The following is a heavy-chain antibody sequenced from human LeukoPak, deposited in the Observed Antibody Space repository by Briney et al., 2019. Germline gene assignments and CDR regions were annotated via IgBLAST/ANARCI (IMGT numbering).Heavy chain of an antibody. V-gene: IGHV4-4*07. CDR3: ARARYSSSWDTLYYFDY. CDR1: GYSISSGYY. D-gene: IGHD6-13*01. CDR2: IYTSGST. J-gene: IGHJ4*02. Sequence: SETLSLTCTVSGYSISSGYYWSWIRQPAGKGLEWIGRIYTSGSTNYNPSLKSRVTMSVDTSKNQFSLKLSSVTAADTAVYYCARARYSSSWDTLYYFDYWGQGTLVTVSS.